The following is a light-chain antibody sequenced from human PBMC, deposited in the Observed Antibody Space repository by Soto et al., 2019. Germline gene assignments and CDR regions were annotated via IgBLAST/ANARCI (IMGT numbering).Light chain of an antibody. Sequence: DIQMTQSPSSLSASVGDRVTTTCRASQSISSYLNWYQQKPGKAPKLLIYAASSLQSGVPSRFSGSGSGTDFTLTISSLQPEDFATYYCQQNYSTPLTFGGGTKVDIK. CDR1: QSISSY. CDR2: AAS. V-gene: IGKV1-39*01. J-gene: IGKJ4*01. CDR3: QQNYSTPLT.